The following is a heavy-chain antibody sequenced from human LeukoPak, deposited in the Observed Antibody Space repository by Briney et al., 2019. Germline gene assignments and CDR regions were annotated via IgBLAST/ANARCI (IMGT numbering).Heavy chain of an antibody. CDR1: GLTFSSYA. D-gene: IGHD2-21*02. CDR3: AKDKFGGYCGGDCYYYFDY. CDR2: IIGSGGST. Sequence: GGSLRLSGAAPGLTFSSYAMSLAREAPGKGREGVLAIIGSGGSTYYADSVKGRFTISRDNSKNTLYLQMNSLRAEDTAVYYCAKDKFGGYCGGDCYYYFDYWGQGTLVTVSS. J-gene: IGHJ4*02. V-gene: IGHV3-23*01.